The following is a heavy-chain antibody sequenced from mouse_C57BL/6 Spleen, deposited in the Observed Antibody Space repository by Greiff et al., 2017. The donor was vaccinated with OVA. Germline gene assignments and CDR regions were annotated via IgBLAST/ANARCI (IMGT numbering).Heavy chain of an antibody. CDR2: IDPETGGT. Sequence: VQLQQSGAELVRPGASVTLSCKASGYTFTDYEMHWVKQTPVHGLEWIGAIDPETGGTAYNQKFKGKAILTADKSSSTAYMELRRLTSEDSAVYYCTRGDYYGRYFDVWGTGTTVTVSS. J-gene: IGHJ1*03. CDR1: GYTFTDYE. V-gene: IGHV1-15*01. CDR3: TRGDYYGRYFDV. D-gene: IGHD1-1*01.